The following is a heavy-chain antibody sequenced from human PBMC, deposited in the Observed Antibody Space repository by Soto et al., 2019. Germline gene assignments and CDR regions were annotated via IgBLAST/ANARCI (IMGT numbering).Heavy chain of an antibody. V-gene: IGHV2-5*02. J-gene: IGHJ6*02. CDR3: VQSRCGGDCLQSYSSHSYYGLDV. CDR1: GLSLSTTGVG. Sequence: QITLKESGPTLVKPTQTLTLTCTFSGLSLSTTGVGVGWIRQPPGKALEWLALIYWDDDKRYSPSLKSRLTITKDTFKNQLVLTMTNMDPVDTATYYCVQSRCGGDCLQSYSSHSYYGLDVWGQGTTVTVSS. CDR2: IYWDDDK. D-gene: IGHD2-21*02.